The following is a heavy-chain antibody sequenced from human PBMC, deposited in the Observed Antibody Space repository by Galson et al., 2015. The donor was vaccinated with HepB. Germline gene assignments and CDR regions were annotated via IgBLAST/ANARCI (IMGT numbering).Heavy chain of an antibody. CDR1: GYTFTSYY. V-gene: IGHV1-46*03. J-gene: IGHJ4*02. CDR2: INPSGGST. Sequence: SVKVSCKASGYTFTSYYMHWVRQAPGQGLEWMGIINPSGGSTSYAQKFQGRVTMTRDTSTSTVYMELSSLRSEDTAVYYCAREPPNPIWRGSGSSLTDYWGQGTLVTVSS. CDR3: AREPPNPIWRGSGSSLTDY. D-gene: IGHD3-10*01.